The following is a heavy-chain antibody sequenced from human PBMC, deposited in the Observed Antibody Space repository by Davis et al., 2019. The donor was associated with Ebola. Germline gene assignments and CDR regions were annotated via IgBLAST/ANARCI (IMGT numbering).Heavy chain of an antibody. D-gene: IGHD3-3*01. Sequence: GESLKISCAASGFTFSGFWMHWVRQGPGKGLVWVSRMNSDGSSTSYADSVKGRFTISRDNAKNTLYLQMNSLRAEDTAVYYCARDRGRFLEWFMAGSDAFDIWGQGTMVTVSS. V-gene: IGHV3-74*01. CDR3: ARDRGRFLEWFMAGSDAFDI. J-gene: IGHJ3*02. CDR2: MNSDGSST. CDR1: GFTFSGFW.